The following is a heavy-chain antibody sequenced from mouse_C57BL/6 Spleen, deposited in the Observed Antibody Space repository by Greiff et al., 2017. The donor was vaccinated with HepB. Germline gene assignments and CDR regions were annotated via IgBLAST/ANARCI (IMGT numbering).Heavy chain of an antibody. V-gene: IGHV1-64*01. J-gene: IGHJ2*01. Sequence: VQLQQSGAELVKPGASVKLSCKASGYTFTSYWMHWVKQRPGQGLEWIGMIHPNSGSTNYNEKFKSKATLTVDKSSSTAYMQLSSLTSEDSGVYYCARKGYDYDVLDYWGQGTTLTVPS. CDR1: GYTFTSYW. CDR3: ARKGYDYDVLDY. CDR2: IHPNSGST. D-gene: IGHD2-4*01.